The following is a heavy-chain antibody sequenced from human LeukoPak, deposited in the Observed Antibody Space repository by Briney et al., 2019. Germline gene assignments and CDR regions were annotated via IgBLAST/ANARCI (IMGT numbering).Heavy chain of an antibody. V-gene: IGHV3-48*02. CDR3: ARGHNDAFDI. J-gene: IGHJ3*02. CDR1: GFTFSSYS. CDR2: ISSSTSTI. Sequence: GGSLRLSCAASGFTFSSYSMNWVRPAPGKGLEWVSYISSSTSTIYYADSVKGRFTISRDNAKNSLCLQMNSLRDEDTAVYYCARGHNDAFDIWGQGTMVTVSS.